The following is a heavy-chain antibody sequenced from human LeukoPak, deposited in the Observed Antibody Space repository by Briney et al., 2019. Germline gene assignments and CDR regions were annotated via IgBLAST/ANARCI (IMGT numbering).Heavy chain of an antibody. V-gene: IGHV1-69*13. Sequence: SMKVSCKASGGTFSSYAISWVRQAPGQGLEWMGGIIPIFGTANYAQKFQGRVTITADESTSTAYMELSSLRSEDTAVYYCASRRRGYSYGHFDYWGQGTLVTVSS. CDR2: IIPIFGTA. J-gene: IGHJ4*02. D-gene: IGHD5-18*01. CDR1: GGTFSSYA. CDR3: ASRRRGYSYGHFDY.